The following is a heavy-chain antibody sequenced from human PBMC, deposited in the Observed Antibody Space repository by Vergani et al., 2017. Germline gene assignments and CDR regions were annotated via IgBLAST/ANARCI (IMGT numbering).Heavy chain of an antibody. V-gene: IGHV4-61*02. J-gene: IGHJ4*02. CDR3: ATYDYITYYFDY. D-gene: IGHD3-16*01. CDR2: IYTSGST. Sequence: QLQLQESGPGLVKPSQTLSLTCTVSGGSISSGSYYWSWIRQPAGKGLEWIGRIYTSGSTNYNPSLKSRVTISVDTSKNQFSLKLSSVTAADTAVYYCATYDYITYYFDYWGQGTLVTVSS. CDR1: GGSISSGSYY.